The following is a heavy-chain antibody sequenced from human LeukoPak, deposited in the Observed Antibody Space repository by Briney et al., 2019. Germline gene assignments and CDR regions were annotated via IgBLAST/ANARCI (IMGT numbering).Heavy chain of an antibody. Sequence: GGSLRLSCAASGFSFINYGMNWVRQAPGKGLEWVSLISSSSSYIYYADSVKGRFTISRDNAKNSLYLQMNSLRAEDTAVYYCARCRNGYRNDVFDIWGQGTMVTVSS. CDR3: ARCRNGYRNDVFDI. V-gene: IGHV3-21*01. J-gene: IGHJ3*02. D-gene: IGHD5-24*01. CDR2: ISSSSSYI. CDR1: GFSFINYG.